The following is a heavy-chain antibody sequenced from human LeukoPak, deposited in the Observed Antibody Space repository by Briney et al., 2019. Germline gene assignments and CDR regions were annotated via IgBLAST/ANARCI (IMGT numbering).Heavy chain of an antibody. V-gene: IGHV3-23*01. CDR2: ISGSGGST. D-gene: IGHD3-22*01. CDR1: GFTFSSYA. CDR3: AKMADYYDSSGYYYVGAFDI. J-gene: IGHJ3*02. Sequence: GGSLRLSCAASGFTFSSYAMSWVRQAPGKGLEWVSAISGSGGSTYYADSVKGRFTISRDNSKNTLYLQMNSLRAEDTAVYYCAKMADYYDSSGYYYVGAFDIWGQGTMVTVSS.